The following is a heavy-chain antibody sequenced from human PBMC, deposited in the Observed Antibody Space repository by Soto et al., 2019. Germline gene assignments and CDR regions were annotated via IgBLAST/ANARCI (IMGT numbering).Heavy chain of an antibody. CDR2: IYRTGST. J-gene: IGHJ4*02. V-gene: IGHV4-4*02. Sequence: PSDTLSLTFAVSGGSFTSNNWWTWVRQPPGNGLEWIGEIYRTGSTNYNPSLKSRVTISLDKSENQFSLKVTSLTAADTAVYYCASRDRGTSVDXWGQVTLVTVSX. CDR1: GGSFTSNNW. D-gene: IGHD1-7*01. CDR3: ASRDRGTSVDX.